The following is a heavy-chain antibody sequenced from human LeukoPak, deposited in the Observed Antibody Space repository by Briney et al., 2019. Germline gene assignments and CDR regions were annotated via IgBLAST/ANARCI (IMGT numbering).Heavy chain of an antibody. CDR2: ISGSGSGT. V-gene: IGHV3-23*01. Sequence: GGSLRLSCAASGFTFSSYAMTWVRQALGKGLEWVSGISGSGSGTSYTESVKGRFTISRDISKNTLYLQMNSLRAEDTAVYYCAKSIGAYYYGMDVWGQGTTVTVSS. CDR3: AKSIGAYYYGMDV. CDR1: GFTFSSYA. J-gene: IGHJ6*02.